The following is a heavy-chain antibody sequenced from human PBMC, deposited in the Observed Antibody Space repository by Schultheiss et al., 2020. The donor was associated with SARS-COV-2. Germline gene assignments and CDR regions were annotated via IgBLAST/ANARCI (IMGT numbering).Heavy chain of an antibody. CDR2: INHSGST. Sequence: GSLRLSCAASGFTFSSYSMNWVRQPPGKGLEWIGEINHSGSTNYNPSLKSRVTISVDTSKNQFSLKLSSVTAADTAVYYCASTPRSSGWYLDAFDIWGQGTMVTVSS. CDR3: ASTPRSSGWYLDAFDI. V-gene: IGHV4-34*08. CDR1: GFTFSSYS. J-gene: IGHJ3*02. D-gene: IGHD6-19*01.